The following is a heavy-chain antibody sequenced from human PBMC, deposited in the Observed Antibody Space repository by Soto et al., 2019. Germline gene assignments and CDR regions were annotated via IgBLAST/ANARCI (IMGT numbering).Heavy chain of an antibody. Sequence: ASVKVSCKASGYTFTSYAMHWVRQAPGQRLEWMGWINAGNGNTKYSQKFQGRLTITRDTSASTAYMELSSLRSEDTAVYYCARNLMDYDILTGYYMAYYFGYWGQGTLVTVSS. V-gene: IGHV1-3*01. CDR1: GYTFTSYA. CDR3: ARNLMDYDILTGYYMAYYFGY. J-gene: IGHJ4*01. D-gene: IGHD3-9*01. CDR2: INAGNGNT.